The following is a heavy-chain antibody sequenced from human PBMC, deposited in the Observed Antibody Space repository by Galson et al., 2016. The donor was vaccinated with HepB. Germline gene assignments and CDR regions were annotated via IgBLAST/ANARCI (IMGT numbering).Heavy chain of an antibody. CDR2: ISGDGRTI. CDR3: ARMFPLYSSGWYVRGDGWFDS. V-gene: IGHV3-11*01. CDR1: GFTFSYYY. D-gene: IGHD6-19*01. Sequence: SLRLSCAGSGFTFSYYYMSWIRQAPGKGLEWVSYISGDGRTINYADSVKGRFTISRGNAKNSLYLHMNSLTGEDTAVYYFARMFPLYSSGWYVRGDGWFDSWGQGTLVTVSS. J-gene: IGHJ5*01.